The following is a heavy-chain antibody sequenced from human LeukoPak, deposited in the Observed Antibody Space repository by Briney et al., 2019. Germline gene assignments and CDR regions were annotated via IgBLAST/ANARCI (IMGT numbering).Heavy chain of an antibody. V-gene: IGHV4-59*01. CDR1: GGSISSYY. D-gene: IGHD5-24*01. Sequence: SETLSLTCTVSGGSISSYYWSWIRQPPGKGLEWIAYIYHTGSTNYSPSLKSRVTISVDTSKNQFSLKLSSVTAADTAVYYCARTNVEMATTFDYWGQGTLVTVSS. J-gene: IGHJ4*02. CDR2: IYHTGST. CDR3: ARTNVEMATTFDY.